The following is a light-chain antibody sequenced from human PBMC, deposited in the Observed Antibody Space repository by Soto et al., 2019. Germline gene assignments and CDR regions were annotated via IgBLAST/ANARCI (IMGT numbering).Light chain of an antibody. CDR3: QQYNSLYT. CDR1: QSISSW. CDR2: KAS. J-gene: IGKJ2*01. V-gene: IGKV1-5*03. Sequence: DIQMTQSPSTLSASVGDRVTITCRASQSISSWLAWYHQKPGKAPKLLIYKASSLESGVPSRFSGSGSGTECTLTISSLQPDDFATDYCQQYNSLYTCGQGTKLEIK.